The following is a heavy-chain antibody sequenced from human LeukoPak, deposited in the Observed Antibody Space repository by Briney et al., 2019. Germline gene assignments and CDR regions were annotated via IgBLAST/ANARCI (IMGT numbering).Heavy chain of an antibody. V-gene: IGHV1-8*01. D-gene: IGHD3-10*01. CDR3: ARVFTMVRGGNYYYYGMDV. J-gene: IGHJ6*02. CDR1: GYTFTSYD. CDR2: MNPNSGNT. Sequence: GASVKVSCKASGYTFTSYDINWVRQATGQGLEWMGWMNPNSGNTGYAQKFQGRVTVTRNTSISTAYLELSSLRSEDTAVYYCARVFTMVRGGNYYYYGMDVWGQGSTVTVSS.